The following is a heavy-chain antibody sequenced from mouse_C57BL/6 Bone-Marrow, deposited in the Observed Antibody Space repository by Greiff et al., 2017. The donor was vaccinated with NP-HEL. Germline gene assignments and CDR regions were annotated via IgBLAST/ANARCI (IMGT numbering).Heavy chain of an antibody. V-gene: IGHV1-78*01. CDR3: ARNPLYYGSLWYFDV. J-gene: IGHJ1*03. Sequence: QVQLQQSDAELVKPGASVKISCKVSGYTFTDHTIHWMKQRPEQGLEWIGYIYPRDGSTKYNEKLKGKATLTADKSSSTAYMQLNSLTSEDSAVYFCARNPLYYGSLWYFDVWGTGTTVTVSS. D-gene: IGHD1-1*01. CDR1: GYTFTDHT. CDR2: IYPRDGST.